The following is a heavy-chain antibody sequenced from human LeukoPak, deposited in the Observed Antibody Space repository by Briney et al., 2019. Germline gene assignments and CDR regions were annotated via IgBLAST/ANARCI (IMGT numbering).Heavy chain of an antibody. D-gene: IGHD3-22*01. CDR3: ARDLGDSYYYDSSGPSGVWYFDY. CDR1: GGTFSSYA. J-gene: IGHJ4*02. CDR2: IIPIFGTA. Sequence: SVKASCKASGGTFSSYAISWVRQAPGQGLEWMGRIIPIFGTANYAQKFQGRVTITTDESTSTAYMELSSLRSEDTAVYYCARDLGDSYYYDSSGPSGVWYFDYWGQGTLVTVSS. V-gene: IGHV1-69*05.